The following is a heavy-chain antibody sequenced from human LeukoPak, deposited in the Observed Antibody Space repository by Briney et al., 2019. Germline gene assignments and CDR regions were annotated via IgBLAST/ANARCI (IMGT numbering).Heavy chain of an antibody. V-gene: IGHV1-2*02. Sequence: ASVKVSCKASGYTFTEYYMHWVRQAPGQGLEWMGWINTHSGGTSYAQKFQGRVTMTRDTSISTGFMELKSLGSDDTAVYYCARSRISAPVDYWGQGTLVTVSS. CDR1: GYTFTEYY. J-gene: IGHJ4*02. D-gene: IGHD6-13*01. CDR3: ARSRISAPVDY. CDR2: INTHSGGT.